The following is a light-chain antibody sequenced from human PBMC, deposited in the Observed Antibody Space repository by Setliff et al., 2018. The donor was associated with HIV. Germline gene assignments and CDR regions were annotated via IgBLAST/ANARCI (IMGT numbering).Light chain of an antibody. Sequence: QSVLTQPASVSGSPGQSITISCTGTSSDVGSFSLVSWYQQEPGKASKLIIYEVTKRPSGISDRFSGSKSGNTASLSISGLQTEDEADYYCCSYASSQTYVFGIGTKGTVL. CDR3: CSYASSQTYV. J-gene: IGLJ1*01. CDR1: SSDVGSFSL. CDR2: EVT. V-gene: IGLV2-23*02.